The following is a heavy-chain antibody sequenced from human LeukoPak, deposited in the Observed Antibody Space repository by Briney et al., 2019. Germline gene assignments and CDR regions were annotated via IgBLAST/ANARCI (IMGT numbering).Heavy chain of an antibody. Sequence: ASVKFSCKASGYTFTGYYMHWVRQAPGQGLEWMGWINPNSGGTNYAQKFQGRVTMTRDTSISTAYMELSRLRSDDTAVYYCASHPRNSSGPDGYWGQGTLVTVSS. J-gene: IGHJ4*02. CDR1: GYTFTGYY. CDR3: ASHPRNSSGPDGY. D-gene: IGHD6-19*01. CDR2: INPNSGGT. V-gene: IGHV1-2*02.